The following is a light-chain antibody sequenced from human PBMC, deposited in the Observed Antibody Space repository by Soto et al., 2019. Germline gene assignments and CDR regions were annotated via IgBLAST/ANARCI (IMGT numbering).Light chain of an antibody. CDR3: QKDNSAPHT. J-gene: IGKJ2*01. V-gene: IGKV1-27*01. CDR1: RGISTY. Sequence: QLTPSPSSLSASVGDRVTITCRASRGISTYLAWFQQKPGNVPKLLIYAASPLQSGVPSRFSGSGSGTEFTLTISSLQPEDVATEHCQKDNSAPHTFGQGTKLESK. CDR2: AAS.